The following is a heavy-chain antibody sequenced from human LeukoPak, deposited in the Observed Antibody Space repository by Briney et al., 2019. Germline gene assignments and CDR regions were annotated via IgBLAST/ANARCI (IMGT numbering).Heavy chain of an antibody. J-gene: IGHJ1*01. V-gene: IGHV3-20*04. D-gene: IGHD3-22*01. Sequence: GGSLRLSCAASGFTFSSYGLSWVRQAPGKGLEWVSGINWNGGSTGYADSVKGRFTISRDNAKNSLYLQMNSLRAEDTAVYYCARFYDSSGYYEYFQHWGQGTLVTVSS. CDR2: INWNGGST. CDR3: ARFYDSSGYYEYFQH. CDR1: GFTFSSYG.